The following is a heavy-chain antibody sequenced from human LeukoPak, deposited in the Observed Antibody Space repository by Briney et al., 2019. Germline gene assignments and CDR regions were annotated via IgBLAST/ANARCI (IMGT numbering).Heavy chain of an antibody. CDR3: ARDGGVLRYFDWLSQGTDY. CDR1: GYTFTSYG. V-gene: IGHV1-18*01. J-gene: IGHJ4*02. CDR2: ISAYNGNT. D-gene: IGHD3-9*01. Sequence: GASVKVSCKASGYTFTSYGISWVRQAPGQGLEWRGWISAYNGNTNYAQKLQGRVTMTTDTSTSTAYMELRSLRSDDTAVYYCARDGGVLRYFDWLSQGTDYWGQGTLVTVSS.